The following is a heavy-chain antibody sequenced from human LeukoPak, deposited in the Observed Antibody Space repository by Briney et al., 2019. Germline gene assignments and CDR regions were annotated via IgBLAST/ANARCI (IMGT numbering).Heavy chain of an antibody. D-gene: IGHD3-10*01. J-gene: IGHJ6*03. CDR2: IYSDNT. V-gene: IGHV3-53*01. CDR3: AKGKRNILLWFGEPSKPYYMDV. Sequence: GGSLRLSCTVSGFTVSSNSMSWVRQAPGKGLEWVSFIYSDNTHYSDSVKGRFTISRDNSKNTLYLQMNSLRAEDTAVYYCAKGKRNILLWFGEPSKPYYMDVWGKGTTVTISS. CDR1: GFTVSSNS.